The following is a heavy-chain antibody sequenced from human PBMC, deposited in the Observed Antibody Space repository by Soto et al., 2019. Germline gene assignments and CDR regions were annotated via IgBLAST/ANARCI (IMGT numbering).Heavy chain of an antibody. D-gene: IGHD2-15*01. CDR3: ARDSSQYCSGGSCWDYYYGMDV. J-gene: IGHJ6*02. CDR1: GGSISSGGYY. Sequence: SETLSLTCTVSGGSISSGGYYWSWIRQHPGKGLEWIGYIYYSGSTYYNPSLKSRVTISVDTSKNQFSLKLSSVTAADTAVYYCARDSSQYCSGGSCWDYYYGMDVWGQGTTVTVSS. CDR2: IYYSGST. V-gene: IGHV4-31*03.